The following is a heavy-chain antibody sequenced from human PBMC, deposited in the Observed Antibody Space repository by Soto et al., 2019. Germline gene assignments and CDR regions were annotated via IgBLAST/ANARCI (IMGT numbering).Heavy chain of an antibody. D-gene: IGHD3-10*01. CDR2: IYYSGST. J-gene: IGHJ4*02. CDR3: GRGGLDYYGSATNFDY. V-gene: IGHV4-59*01. Sequence: PSETLSLTCTVSGGSISSYYWSWIRQPPGKGLEWIGYIYYSGSTNYNPSLKSRVTISVDTSKNQFSLKLSSVTAADTAVYYCGRGGLDYYGSATNFDYWGQEPLVTVSS. CDR1: GGSISSYY.